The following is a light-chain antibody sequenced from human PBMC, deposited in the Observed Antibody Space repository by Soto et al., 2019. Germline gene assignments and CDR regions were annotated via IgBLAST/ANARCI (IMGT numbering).Light chain of an antibody. V-gene: IGKV3-20*01. J-gene: IGKJ4*01. Sequence: EIVLTQSPGTLSLSPGERATLSCRASQSVSSRYLAWYQQKLGQAPRLLIYGASNRATGIPVRFSGSGSGTDFTLTISSLQPEDVATYYCQHYNSAVDSFGGGTKVDIK. CDR2: GAS. CDR1: QSVSSRY. CDR3: QHYNSAVDS.